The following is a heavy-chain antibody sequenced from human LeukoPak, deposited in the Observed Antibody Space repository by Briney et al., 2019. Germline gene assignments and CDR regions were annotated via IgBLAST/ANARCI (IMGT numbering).Heavy chain of an antibody. D-gene: IGHD3-10*01. CDR2: ISGSGGST. V-gene: IGHV3-23*01. J-gene: IGHJ3*02. Sequence: GGSLRLSCAASGFTFSSYAMSWVRQALGKGLEWVSAISGSGGSTYYADSVKGRFTISRDNSKNTLYLQMNSLRAEDTAVYYCAKDLNYYYGSGSYSGFDIWGQGTMVTVSS. CDR1: GFTFSSYA. CDR3: AKDLNYYYGSGSYSGFDI.